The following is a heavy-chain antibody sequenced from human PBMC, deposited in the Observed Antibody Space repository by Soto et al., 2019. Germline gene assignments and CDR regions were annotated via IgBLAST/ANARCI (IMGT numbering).Heavy chain of an antibody. V-gene: IGHV3-21*04. CDR2: ISSSSSYI. J-gene: IGHJ4*02. Sequence: PGGSLRLSCAASGFTFSSYSMNWVRQAPGKGLEWVSSISSSSSYIYYADSVKGRFTISRDNAKNSLYLQMNSLRAEDTAVYYCAKDQSHYDFWSGYFGYWGQGTLVTVSS. CDR1: GFTFSSYS. CDR3: AKDQSHYDFWSGYFGY. D-gene: IGHD3-3*01.